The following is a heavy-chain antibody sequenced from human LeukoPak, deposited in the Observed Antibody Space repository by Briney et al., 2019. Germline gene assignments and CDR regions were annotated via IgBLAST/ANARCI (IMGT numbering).Heavy chain of an antibody. Sequence: SETLSLTCTVSGGSINTDDYYWSWIRQQPGKGLEWIGYIHFTGRTSYSPSLQSRVSISVDTSNIQFSLKLTSVTAADAGVYYCARGGGYSPLPGEYYFDYWGQGTLVTVSS. J-gene: IGHJ4*02. CDR3: ARGGGYSPLPGEYYFDY. CDR2: IHFTGRT. V-gene: IGHV4-31*03. D-gene: IGHD6-13*01. CDR1: GGSINTDDYY.